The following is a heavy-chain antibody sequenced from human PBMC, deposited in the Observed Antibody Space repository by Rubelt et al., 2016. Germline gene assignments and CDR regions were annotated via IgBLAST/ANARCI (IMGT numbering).Heavy chain of an antibody. Sequence: SYAMHWVRQAPGKGLEWVAVISYDGSNKYYADSVKGRFTISRDNSKNTLHLQMNSLRAEDTAVYYCARGVYYGSGSYYQADAFDIWGQGTMVTVSS. J-gene: IGHJ3*02. CDR1: SYA. D-gene: IGHD3-10*01. CDR2: ISYDGSNK. CDR3: ARGVYYGSGSYYQADAFDI. V-gene: IGHV3-30*04.